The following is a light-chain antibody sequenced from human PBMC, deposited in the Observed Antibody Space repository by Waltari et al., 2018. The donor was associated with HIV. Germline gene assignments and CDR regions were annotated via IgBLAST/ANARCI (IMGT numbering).Light chain of an antibody. J-gene: IGKJ1*01. Sequence: DIQMTQSPSSLSASVGDRVTITCRASQMISTFLNWYQRKPGKAPQLLVFNAVTLQNGVPSRFRGSGSGTAFTPTISNLQPEDFATYYCQQNYDTPWTFGRGTRVDIK. CDR3: QQNYDTPWT. CDR1: QMISTF. V-gene: IGKV1-39*01. CDR2: NAV.